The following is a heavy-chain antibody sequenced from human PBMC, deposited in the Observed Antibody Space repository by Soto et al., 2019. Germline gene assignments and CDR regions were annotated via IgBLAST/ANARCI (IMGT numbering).Heavy chain of an antibody. CDR2: ISGSGGST. CDR1: GFTFSSYA. J-gene: IGHJ4*02. D-gene: IGHD2-2*01. V-gene: IGHV3-23*01. CDR3: AKDGIGYCISTSCYSVDY. Sequence: EVQLLESGGGLVQPGGSLRLSCAASGFTFSSYAMSWVRQAPGKGLEWVSAISGSGGSTDYADSVKGRFTISRDNSKNTLYLQMNSLRAEDTALYYCAKDGIGYCISTSCYSVDYWGQGTLVTVSS.